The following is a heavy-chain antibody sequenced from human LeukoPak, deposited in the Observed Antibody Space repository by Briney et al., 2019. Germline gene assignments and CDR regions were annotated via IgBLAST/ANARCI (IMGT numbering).Heavy chain of an antibody. CDR3: ARDFVGTSSYDY. CDR2: ISTSYSTV. J-gene: IGHJ4*02. Sequence: GGSLRLSCAASGFTFSIYSMNWVRQAPGKGLEWVSYISTSYSTVYYADSVKGRFTISRDNAKSSLYLQMNSLRAEDTAVYYCARDFVGTSSYDYWGQGTLVTVSS. V-gene: IGHV3-48*01. CDR1: GFTFSIYS. D-gene: IGHD2-2*01.